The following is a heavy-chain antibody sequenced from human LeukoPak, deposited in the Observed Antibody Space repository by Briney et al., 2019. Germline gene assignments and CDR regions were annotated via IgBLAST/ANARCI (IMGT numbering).Heavy chain of an antibody. CDR3: AKAPSKGYYDSSGYYDY. V-gene: IGHV3-23*01. J-gene: IGHJ4*02. CDR1: GFTFSSDA. CDR2: ISGSGGST. Sequence: GGSLRLSCAASGFTFSSDAMSWVRQAPGKGLEWVSAISGSGGSTYYADSVKGRFTISRDNSKNTLYLQMNSLRAEDTAVYYCAKAPSKGYYDSSGYYDYWGQGTLVTVSS. D-gene: IGHD3-22*01.